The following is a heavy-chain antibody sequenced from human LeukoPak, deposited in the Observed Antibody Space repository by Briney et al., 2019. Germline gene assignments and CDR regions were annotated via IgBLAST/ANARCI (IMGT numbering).Heavy chain of an antibody. Sequence: GESLKISLKGSGYSFTSYWIGWVRQMPGKGLEWVGIIYPGDSDTRYSRSCQGQVTISADKSIGTAYLQWSSLKASDTAMYYCARIEQQLAYGMDVWGQGTTVTVSS. CDR2: IYPGDSDT. CDR3: ARIEQQLAYGMDV. D-gene: IGHD6-13*01. V-gene: IGHV5-51*01. J-gene: IGHJ6*02. CDR1: GYSFTSYW.